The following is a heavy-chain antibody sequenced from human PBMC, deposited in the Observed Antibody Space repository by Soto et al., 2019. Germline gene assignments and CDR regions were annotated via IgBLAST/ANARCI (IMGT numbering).Heavy chain of an antibody. J-gene: IGHJ4*02. D-gene: IGHD6-6*01. CDR2: RDPSDPDG. CDR3: TRRGSSSFYHFDF. Sequence: PGESLKISCQASGYSFTAYWITWVRQIPGKGLASIAWRDPSDPDGDYSPSYRGHVTFSVHRSISTDYLQWNCLETSDSAVYFCTRRGSSSFYHFDFWGRGALVTVSA. CDR1: GYSFTAYW. V-gene: IGHV5-10-1*01.